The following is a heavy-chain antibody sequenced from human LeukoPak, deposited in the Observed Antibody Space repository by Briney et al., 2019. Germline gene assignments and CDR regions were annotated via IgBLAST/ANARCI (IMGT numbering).Heavy chain of an antibody. D-gene: IGHD3-10*01. CDR1: GGSFSSDISY. Sequence: SETLSLTCTVSGGSFSSDISYWRWIRQPPGKGLEWIGYIHYSGSTNYNPSLKSRVTISVDTSKNQFSLRLSSVTAADTAVYYCARDSGNWFDPWGQGTLVTVSS. CDR2: IHYSGST. V-gene: IGHV4-61*01. J-gene: IGHJ5*02. CDR3: ARDSGNWFDP.